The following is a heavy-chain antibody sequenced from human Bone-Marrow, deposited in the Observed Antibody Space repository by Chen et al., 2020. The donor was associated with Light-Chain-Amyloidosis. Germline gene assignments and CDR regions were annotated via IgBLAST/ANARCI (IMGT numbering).Heavy chain of an antibody. CDR1: GYTLPNYW. Sequence: EVQLEKSGPAVKKPGESLKIYCKGPGYTLPNYWIGWVRQMPGKGLEWMGVIYPDDSDARYSPSFEGQVTISADKSITTAYLQWRSLKASDTAMYYFARRRDGYNFDYWGQGTLVTVSS. V-gene: IGHV5-51*01. CDR3: ARRRDGYNFDY. D-gene: IGHD5-12*01. J-gene: IGHJ4*02. CDR2: IYPDDSDA.